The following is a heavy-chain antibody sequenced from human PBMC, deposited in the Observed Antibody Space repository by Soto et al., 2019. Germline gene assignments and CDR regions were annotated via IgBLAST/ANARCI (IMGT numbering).Heavy chain of an antibody. CDR2: IGYSGAT. CDR3: ARGGASSKWFAP. J-gene: IGHJ5*02. CDR1: GGSITSGGSF. Sequence: SETRSLTCTVSGGSITSGGSFWSWIRQHPGKGPEWIAFIGYSGATSYNPSLASRVTISADTYKSQFSLNLRSVTAADTAVYYCARGGASSKWFAPWGQGTLVTVSS. V-gene: IGHV4-31*03. D-gene: IGHD2-15*01.